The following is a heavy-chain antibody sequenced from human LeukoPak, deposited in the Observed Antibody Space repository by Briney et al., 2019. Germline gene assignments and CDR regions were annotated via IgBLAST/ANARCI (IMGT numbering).Heavy chain of an antibody. CDR3: AKDMGRWFGELTYFDY. Sequence: GVSLRLSCAASGFTFSSYAMSWVRQAPGKGLEWVSAISGSGGSTYYADSVKGRFTISRDNSKNTLYLQMNSLRAEDTAVYYCAKDMGRWFGELTYFDYWGQGTLVTVSS. V-gene: IGHV3-23*01. CDR2: ISGSGGST. CDR1: GFTFSSYA. J-gene: IGHJ4*02. D-gene: IGHD3-10*01.